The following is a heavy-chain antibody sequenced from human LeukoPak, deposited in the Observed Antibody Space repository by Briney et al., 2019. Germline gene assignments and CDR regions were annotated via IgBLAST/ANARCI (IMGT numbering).Heavy chain of an antibody. V-gene: IGHV3-11*06. CDR2: ISSSSSYT. CDR1: GFTFSDYY. J-gene: IGHJ4*02. Sequence: GGSLRLSCAASGFTFSDYYMSWIRQAPGKGLEWVSYISSSSSYTNYVDSVKGRFTISRDNAKNSLYLQMNSLRAEDTAVYYCARSPGGGGYSGYEDFDYWGRGTLVTVSS. D-gene: IGHD5-12*01. CDR3: ARSPGGGGYSGYEDFDY.